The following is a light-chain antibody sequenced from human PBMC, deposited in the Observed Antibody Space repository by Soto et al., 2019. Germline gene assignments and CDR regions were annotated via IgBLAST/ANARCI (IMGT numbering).Light chain of an antibody. V-gene: IGKV1-5*01. J-gene: IGKJ1*01. CDR3: QQYDTFPT. CDR2: EAS. CDR1: QSLGSW. Sequence: DILMTHSPSTLSASVGDRFTITCRASQSLGSWLAWHQQKPGKAPKLLIFEASSLKRGVPSRFTGSGSGTEFTLTITSLPPDDFASYYCQQYDTFPTFGQGTKVEIK.